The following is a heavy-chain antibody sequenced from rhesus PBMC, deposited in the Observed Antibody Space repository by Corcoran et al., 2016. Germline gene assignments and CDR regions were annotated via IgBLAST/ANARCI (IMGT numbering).Heavy chain of an antibody. V-gene: IGHV4S14*01. CDR2: INGGGWVN. D-gene: IGHD5-24*01. CDR1: GGSISGNYY. J-gene: IGHJ4*01. Sequence: QVQLQESGPGLVKPSETLSLTCAVSGGSISGNYYWSWIRQPPGKGLEWIVCINGGGWVNYLTPSPKGRVTLSVAASTSQFSLKLSSVTAADTAVYSCASAPGDTAGTPEIDYWGQGVLVTVSS. CDR3: ASAPGDTAGTPEIDY.